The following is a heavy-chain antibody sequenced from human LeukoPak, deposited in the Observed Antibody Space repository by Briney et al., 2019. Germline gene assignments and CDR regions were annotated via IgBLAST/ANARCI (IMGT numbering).Heavy chain of an antibody. V-gene: IGHV1-8*01. CDR3: ARNRETDAFDV. D-gene: IGHD1-14*01. Sequence: ASVNVSCKPSGYTFTTYDINWVRQATGQGLEWIGWIYPNSGNTDRAQKFQGRVTMTTNTSIGTVYLELSSLRSEDTAVYFCARNRETDAFDVWGQGTMATVSS. CDR2: IYPNSGNT. J-gene: IGHJ3*01. CDR1: GYTFTTYD.